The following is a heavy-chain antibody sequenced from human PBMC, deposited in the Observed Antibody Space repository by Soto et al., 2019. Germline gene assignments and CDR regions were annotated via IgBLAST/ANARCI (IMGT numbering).Heavy chain of an antibody. D-gene: IGHD6-6*01. CDR2: IYYRGST. Sequence: PSETLSLTCTVSGGSINNYYWSWIRQPPGKGLEWIGYIYYRGSTNYNPSLKSRVTISVDTSKNQFSLKLSSVTAADTAVYYCARLYSSSYYFDYWGQGTLVTVSS. V-gene: IGHV4-59*08. CDR3: ARLYSSSYYFDY. CDR1: GGSINNYY. J-gene: IGHJ4*02.